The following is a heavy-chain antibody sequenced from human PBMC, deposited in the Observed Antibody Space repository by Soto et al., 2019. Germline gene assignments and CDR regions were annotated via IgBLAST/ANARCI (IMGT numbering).Heavy chain of an antibody. CDR2: TYYRSKWYN. Sequence: SETLSLTCTISGDSVSNNIAAWNWIRQSPSRGLEWLGRTYYRSKWYNDYAVSVKSRITINPDTAKNHFSLQLNSVTPEDTAVYYCASVIWDYYDSDVYYQQYYFDYWGQGTLVIV. CDR3: ASVIWDYYDSDVYYQQYYFDY. D-gene: IGHD3-22*01. V-gene: IGHV6-1*01. CDR1: GDSVSNNIAA. J-gene: IGHJ4*02.